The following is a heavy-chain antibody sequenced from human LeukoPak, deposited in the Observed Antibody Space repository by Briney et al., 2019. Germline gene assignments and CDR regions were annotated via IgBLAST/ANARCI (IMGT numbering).Heavy chain of an antibody. Sequence: LSDTLSLTCTLSGGSISSQYWSGIREPPGKGVEWVGYKYYSGSTNYNPSLKSRVTISVDTSKHQYHLTLSSVTAADTAVYYCARVRKDIVVVPAAILYYFDYWGQGTLVTVSS. CDR1: GGSISSQY. CDR3: ARVRKDIVVVPAAILYYFDY. V-gene: IGHV4-59*11. D-gene: IGHD2-2*01. CDR2: KYYSGST. J-gene: IGHJ4*02.